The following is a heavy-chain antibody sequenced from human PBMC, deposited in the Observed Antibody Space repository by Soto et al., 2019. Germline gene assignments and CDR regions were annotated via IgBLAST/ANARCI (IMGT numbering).Heavy chain of an antibody. CDR2: INPHNGNT. Sequence: QVQLVQSGAEVKKPGASVKVSCKASGYTFTNYGISWVRQAPGQGLEWMGWINPHNGNTNYAQKLQGRVTMTTDTSTTTAYMELRSLRSDDTAVYYCASRLAAAELVWGQGTLVTVSS. J-gene: IGHJ4*02. CDR3: ASRLAAAELV. CDR1: GYTFTNYG. V-gene: IGHV1-18*01. D-gene: IGHD6-13*01.